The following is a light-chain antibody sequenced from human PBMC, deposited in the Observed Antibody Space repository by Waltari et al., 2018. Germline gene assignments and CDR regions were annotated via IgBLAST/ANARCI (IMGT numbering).Light chain of an antibody. V-gene: IGKV1-5*03. CDR1: QSISSL. CDR2: KAS. CDR3: QQYNSYPGT. Sequence: DIQMTQSPSTLSASVGDRVTITCRASQSISSLLAWYQQKPGKAPNLLIYKASSLEGGVPSRFSGSGSGTEFTLTISSLQPDDCATYYCQQYNSYPGTFGQGTKVEIK. J-gene: IGKJ1*01.